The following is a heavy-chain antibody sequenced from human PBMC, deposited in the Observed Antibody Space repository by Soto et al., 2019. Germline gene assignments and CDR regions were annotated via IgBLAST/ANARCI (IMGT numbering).Heavy chain of an antibody. D-gene: IGHD3-22*01. Sequence: ESGGGVVQPGRSLRLSCAASGFTFSSYGMHWVRQAPGKGLEWVAVISYDGSNKYYADSVKGRFTISRDNSKNTLYLQMNSLRAEDTAVYYCAKGRITMIVVPFQHWGQGTLVTVSS. CDR1: GFTFSSYG. J-gene: IGHJ1*01. V-gene: IGHV3-30*18. CDR3: AKGRITMIVVPFQH. CDR2: ISYDGSNK.